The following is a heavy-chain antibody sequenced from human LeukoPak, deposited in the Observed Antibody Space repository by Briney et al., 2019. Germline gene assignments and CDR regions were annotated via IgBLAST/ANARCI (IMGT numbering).Heavy chain of an antibody. J-gene: IGHJ4*02. Sequence: SETLSLTCAVSGTSLSRYFWNWIRQSPGGGLEWIGDVNHSGATNSNPSLKSRVTMSADTSKNQFSLNLSSVTAADTAVYYCARARTRLPTEVTFPFDSWGQGTLVTVSS. CDR3: ARARTRLPTEVTFPFDS. CDR1: GTSLSRYF. CDR2: VNHSGAT. D-gene: IGHD4-11*01. V-gene: IGHV4-34*01.